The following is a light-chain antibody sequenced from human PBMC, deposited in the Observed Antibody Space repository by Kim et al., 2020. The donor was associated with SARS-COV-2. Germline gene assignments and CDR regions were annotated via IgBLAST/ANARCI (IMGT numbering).Light chain of an antibody. CDR3: QHLNSYPLT. V-gene: IGKV1-9*01. Sequence: DIQLTQSPSFLSASVGDRVTITCRASQGISSYLAWYQQKPGKAPKLLIYAASTLQSGVPSRFSGSGSGTEFTLTISSLQPEDFATYYCQHLNSYPLTFRGGTKVDIK. J-gene: IGKJ4*01. CDR2: AAS. CDR1: QGISSY.